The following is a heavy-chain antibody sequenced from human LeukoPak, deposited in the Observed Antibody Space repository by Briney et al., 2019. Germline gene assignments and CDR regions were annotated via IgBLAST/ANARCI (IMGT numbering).Heavy chain of an antibody. D-gene: IGHD6-19*01. J-gene: IGHJ3*02. V-gene: IGHV3-15*01. Sequence: PGGSLRLSCAASGFTFSNAWMSWVRQAPGKGLEWVGRIKSKTDGGTTDYAAPVKGRFTISRDDSKNTLYLQMNSLKTQDTAVYYCTVGSYISLITSIAVAGSETAGAFDIWGQGTMVTVSS. CDR2: IKSKTDGGTT. CDR1: GFTFSNAW. CDR3: TVGSYISLITSIAVAGSETAGAFDI.